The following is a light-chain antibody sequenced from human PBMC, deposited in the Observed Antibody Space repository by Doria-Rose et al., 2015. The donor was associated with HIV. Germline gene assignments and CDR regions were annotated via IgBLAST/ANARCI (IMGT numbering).Light chain of an antibody. Sequence: TRSPESLGMSLGERATLNCKSNQSLQYTSKNCLARYQQKPGQPPKLLIYWASTRQSGVPARFSGSGSGTDFTLTISSLEAEDVAVYYCQQYYDTPSFGPGTTVDIK. V-gene: IGKV4-1*01. J-gene: IGKJ3*01. CDR2: WAS. CDR1: QSLQYTSKNC. CDR3: QQYYDTPS.